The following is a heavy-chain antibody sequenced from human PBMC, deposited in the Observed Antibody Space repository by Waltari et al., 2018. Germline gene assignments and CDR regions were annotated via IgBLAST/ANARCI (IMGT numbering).Heavy chain of an antibody. V-gene: IGHV4-61*09. J-gene: IGHJ4*02. CDR2: IYTSGIT. CDR3: ARGSVLGDYFDY. Sequence: QVQLQESGPGLVKPSQTLSLTCSVSGGSISSGSYYWIWIRQPAGKPLEWSGHIYTSGITKYNPSLKSRVTISVDTSKNQFSLKLSSVTAADTAVYYCARGSVLGDYFDYWGQGTLVTVSS. CDR1: GGSISSGSYY. D-gene: IGHD3-16*01.